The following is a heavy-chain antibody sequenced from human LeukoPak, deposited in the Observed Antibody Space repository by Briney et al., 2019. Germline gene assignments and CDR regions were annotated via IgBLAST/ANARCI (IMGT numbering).Heavy chain of an antibody. CDR3: AKERAGRGSSSYYGMDV. J-gene: IGHJ6*02. D-gene: IGHD2-15*01. V-gene: IGHV3-23*01. CDR1: GFTFRSYA. CDR2: ISGSGGST. Sequence: GGSLRLSCGASGFTFRSYAMSWVRQAPGKGLEWVSAISGSGGSTYYADSVKGRFTTSRDNSKNTLNLQMNSLRAEDTAVYYCAKERAGRGSSSYYGMDVWGQGTTVTVSS.